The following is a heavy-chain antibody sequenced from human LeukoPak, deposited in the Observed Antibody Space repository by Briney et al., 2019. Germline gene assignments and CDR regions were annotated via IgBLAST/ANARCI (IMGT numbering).Heavy chain of an antibody. CDR1: GYIFTTYN. V-gene: IGHV1-46*01. CDR3: AREAAGTGGLDV. J-gene: IGHJ6*04. Sequence: TSVKVSCKASGYIFTTYNMYWVRQAPGQGLEWMGIINPSGDTTSYAQKSQGRVTMTRDTSTSTVYMELSSLRSEDTAVYYCAREAAGTGGLDVWGKGTTVTVSS. CDR2: INPSGDTT. D-gene: IGHD6-13*01.